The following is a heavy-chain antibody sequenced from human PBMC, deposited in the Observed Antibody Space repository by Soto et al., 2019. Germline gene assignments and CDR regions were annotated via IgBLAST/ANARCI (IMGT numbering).Heavy chain of an antibody. D-gene: IGHD3-16*01. V-gene: IGHV3-7*01. J-gene: IGHJ6*02. Sequence: GSLRLSCAASGFSFSDSWMDWVRQAPGKGPEWVANIKEDGSEKNYVDSVKGRFTISRDNAKNSLYLQMNSLRAEDTAVYYCASLGRHGWGQGTTVTVSS. CDR2: IKEDGSEK. CDR3: ASLGRHG. CDR1: GFSFSDSW.